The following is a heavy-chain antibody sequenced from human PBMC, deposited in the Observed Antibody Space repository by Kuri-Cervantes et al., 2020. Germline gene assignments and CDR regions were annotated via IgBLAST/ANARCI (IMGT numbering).Heavy chain of an antibody. CDR1: GFTFSSYW. J-gene: IGHJ6*02. CDR3: ARGGSCTNGVCYRYYYGMDV. Sequence: GGSLRLSCAASGFTFSSYWMHWVRQAPGKGLVWVSRINSDGSSTSYADSVKGRFTISRDNAKNSLYLQMNSLRAEDTAVYYCARGGSCTNGVCYRYYYGMDVWGQGTTVTVSS. CDR2: INSDGSST. V-gene: IGHV3-74*01. D-gene: IGHD2-8*01.